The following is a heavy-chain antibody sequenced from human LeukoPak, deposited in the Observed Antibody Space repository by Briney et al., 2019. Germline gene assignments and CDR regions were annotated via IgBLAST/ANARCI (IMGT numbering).Heavy chain of an antibody. V-gene: IGHV4-39*07. CDR1: GGSISSSSYY. CDR2: IYYSGST. D-gene: IGHD6-13*01. Sequence: SETLSLTCTVSGGSISSSSYYWGWIRQPPGKGLEWIGSIYYSGSTYYNPSLKSRVTISVDTSKNQFSLKLSSVTAADTAVYYCARALRGIAAAAYYFDYWGQGTLVTVSS. CDR3: ARALRGIAAAAYYFDY. J-gene: IGHJ4*02.